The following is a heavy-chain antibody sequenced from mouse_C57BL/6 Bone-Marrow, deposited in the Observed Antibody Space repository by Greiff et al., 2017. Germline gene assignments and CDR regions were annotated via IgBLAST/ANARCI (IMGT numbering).Heavy chain of an antibody. CDR1: GFTFSSYG. D-gene: IGHD4-1*02. V-gene: IGHV5-6*01. Sequence: EVKLVASGGDLVKPGGSLKLSCAASGFTFSSYGMSWVRQTPDKRLEWVATISSGGSYTYYPDSVKGRFTISRDNAKNTLYLQMSSLKSEDTAMXYCARHWQLGRDAMDYWGQGTSVTVSS. CDR2: ISSGGSYT. CDR3: ARHWQLGRDAMDY. J-gene: IGHJ4*01.